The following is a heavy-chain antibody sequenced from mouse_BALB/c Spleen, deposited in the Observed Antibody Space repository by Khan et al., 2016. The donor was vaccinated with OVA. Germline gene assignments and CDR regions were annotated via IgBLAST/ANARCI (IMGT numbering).Heavy chain of an antibody. CDR1: GYTFTSYW. V-gene: IGHV1-5*01. CDR2: IYPGNSDT. D-gene: IGHD3-1*01. J-gene: IGHJ3*01. Sequence: EVQLQQSGTVLARPGPSVKMSCTASGYTFTSYWMHWVKQRPGQGLEWIGAIYPGNSDTNYNQKFESKAKLTAVTSTSTAFMELSSLTNEDSAVYYCTRWGYWFAYWGQGTLVTVSA. CDR3: TRWGYWFAY.